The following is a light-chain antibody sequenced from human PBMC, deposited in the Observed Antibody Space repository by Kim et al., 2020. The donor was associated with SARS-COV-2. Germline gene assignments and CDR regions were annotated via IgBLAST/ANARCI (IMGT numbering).Light chain of an antibody. CDR3: QHYGNSFPWT. J-gene: IGKJ1*01. CDR2: SAS. CDR1: HSLSSGY. V-gene: IGKV3-20*01. Sequence: PGEMATPSCRASHSLSSGYLAWYQQKPGQSPRLLIHSASIRAAGIPDRFSGRGSGTDFTLTISRLDPEDFAVYYCQHYGNSFPWTFGQGTKVDIK.